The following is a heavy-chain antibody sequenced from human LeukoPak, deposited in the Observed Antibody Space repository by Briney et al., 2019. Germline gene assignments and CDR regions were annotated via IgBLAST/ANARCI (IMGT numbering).Heavy chain of an antibody. CDR1: GFTFDDYA. CDR2: ISWNSGSI. Sequence: PGRSLRLSCAASGFTFDDYAMHWVRQAPGKGLEWVSGISWNSGSIGYADSVKGRFTISRDNSKNTLYLQMNSLRAEDTAVYYCANLATVTTRGVFDIWGQGTMVTISS. V-gene: IGHV3-9*01. D-gene: IGHD4-17*01. J-gene: IGHJ3*02. CDR3: ANLATVTTRGVFDI.